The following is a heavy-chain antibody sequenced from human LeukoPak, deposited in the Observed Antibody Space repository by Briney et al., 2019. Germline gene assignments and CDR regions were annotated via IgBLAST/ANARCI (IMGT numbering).Heavy chain of an antibody. Sequence: GGSLRLSCAASGFTFSSYWMHWVRQAPGKGLEWVSGISWNSGSIDYADSVKGRFTISRDNAKNSLYLQMNSLRVEDTAFYYCAKDNRRHYTSGPNPDSLHWGQGALVTVSS. V-gene: IGHV3-9*01. D-gene: IGHD6-19*01. CDR1: GFTFSSYW. J-gene: IGHJ4*02. CDR2: ISWNSGSI. CDR3: AKDNRRHYTSGPNPDSLH.